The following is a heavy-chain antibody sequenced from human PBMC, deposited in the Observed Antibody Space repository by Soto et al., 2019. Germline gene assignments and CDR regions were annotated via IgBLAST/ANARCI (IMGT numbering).Heavy chain of an antibody. Sequence: QVQLVQSGAEVKKPGASVKVSCKASGYTFTSYGISWVRQAPGQGLEWMGWISAYNGNTNDAQKLQGRVTMTTDTSTSTAYMELRSLRSDDTAVYYCAAVRGANSPPQPYYYGMDVWGQGTTVTVSS. D-gene: IGHD3-10*01. J-gene: IGHJ6*02. CDR1: GYTFTSYG. V-gene: IGHV1-18*01. CDR2: ISAYNGNT. CDR3: AAVRGANSPPQPYYYGMDV.